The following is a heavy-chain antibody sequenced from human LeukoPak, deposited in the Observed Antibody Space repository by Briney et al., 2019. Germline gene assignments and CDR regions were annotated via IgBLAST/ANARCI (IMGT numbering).Heavy chain of an antibody. D-gene: IGHD5-12*01. J-gene: IGHJ5*02. CDR1: GYTFTSYD. Sequence: ASVKVSCKASGYTFTSYDINWVRQATGQGLEWMGWMNPNSGNTGYAQKFQGRVTITRNTSISTAYMELSSLRSEDTAVYYCARGYSGYDFLTRGFDPWGQGTLVTVSS. V-gene: IGHV1-8*03. CDR3: ARGYSGYDFLTRGFDP. CDR2: MNPNSGNT.